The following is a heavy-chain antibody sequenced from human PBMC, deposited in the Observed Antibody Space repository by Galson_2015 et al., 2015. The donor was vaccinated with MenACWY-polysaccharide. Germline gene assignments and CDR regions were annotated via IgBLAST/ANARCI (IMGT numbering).Heavy chain of an antibody. Sequence: SLRLSCAASGFTFSSYAMSWVRQAPGKGLEWVSAISGSGGSTYYADSVKGRFTISRDNSKNTLYLQMSSLRAEDTAVYYCAKDSWVTTTSGGLGYWGQGTLVTVSS. V-gene: IGHV3-23*01. J-gene: IGHJ4*02. CDR1: GFTFSSYA. CDR2: ISGSGGST. CDR3: AKDSWVTTTSGGLGY. D-gene: IGHD4-17*01.